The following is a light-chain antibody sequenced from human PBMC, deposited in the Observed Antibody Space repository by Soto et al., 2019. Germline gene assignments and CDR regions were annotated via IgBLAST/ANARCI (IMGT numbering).Light chain of an antibody. J-gene: IGKJ1*01. CDR2: KAS. Sequence: DIQMTQSPSSLSGSVGDRVTITCRASQTISCWLAWYQQKPGKAPKLLIYKASTLKSGVPSRFSGIGAGTEFTLTISSLQPDDFATYYCQQYNSYSGTFGQGTKVAIK. CDR1: QTISCW. V-gene: IGKV1-5*03. CDR3: QQYNSYSGT.